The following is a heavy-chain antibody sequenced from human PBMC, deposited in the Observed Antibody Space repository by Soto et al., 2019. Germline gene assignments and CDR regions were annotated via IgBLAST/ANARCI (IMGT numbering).Heavy chain of an antibody. CDR3: AGDLGRRRVAY. D-gene: IGHD3-16*01. V-gene: IGHV1-18*01. J-gene: IGHJ4*02. Sequence: ASVKVSCKASGYTFTSYGISWVRQAPGQGLEWMGWISAYNGNTKNAQKLQGRVTMTTDTSTSTAYMELRSLRSDDTAVYYCAGDLGRRRVAYGGREPLVPLPS. CDR2: ISAYNGNT. CDR1: GYTFTSYG.